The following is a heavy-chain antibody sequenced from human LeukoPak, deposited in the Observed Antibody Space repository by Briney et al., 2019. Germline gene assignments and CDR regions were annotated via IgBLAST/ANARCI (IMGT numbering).Heavy chain of an antibody. V-gene: IGHV1-2*02. CDR1: GYTFTGYF. J-gene: IGHJ4*02. Sequence: ASVKVSCKASGYTFTGYFIHWVRQAPGQGLEWMGWINPNSGGTNYAQKFQGRVTMTRDTSISTAYMELSRLRSDDTAVYYCARDYGTYYYGSGSYYNFDYWGQGTLVTVSS. CDR3: ARDYGTYYYGSGSYYNFDY. D-gene: IGHD3-10*01. CDR2: INPNSGGT.